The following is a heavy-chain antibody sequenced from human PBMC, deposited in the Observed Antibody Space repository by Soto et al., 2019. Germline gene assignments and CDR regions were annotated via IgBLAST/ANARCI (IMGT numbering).Heavy chain of an antibody. CDR2: ISYDGSNK. D-gene: IGHD3-16*01. V-gene: IGHV3-30*18. CDR3: AKDGGVRQFYYYYGMDV. Sequence: PGGSLRLSCAASGFTFSSYGMHWVRQAPGKELEWVAVISYDGSNKYYADSVKGRFTISRDNSKNTLYLQMNSLRAEDTAVYYCAKDGGVRQFYYYYGMDVWGQGTTVTVSS. CDR1: GFTFSSYG. J-gene: IGHJ6*01.